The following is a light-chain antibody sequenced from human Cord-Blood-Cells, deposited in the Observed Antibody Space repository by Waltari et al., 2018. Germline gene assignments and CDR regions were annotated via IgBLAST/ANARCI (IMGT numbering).Light chain of an antibody. J-gene: IGLJ3*02. CDR2: EVS. V-gene: IGLV2-8*01. CDR3: SSYAGSNNWV. CDR1: SRDVGGYYY. Sequence: QYALTQPPSASGSPGQSVTIPCPGTSRDVGGYYYVSWYQRHPGKAPKPMIYEVSKRPTGVPDRFSGSKSGNTASLSVSGLQAGDEADYYCSSYAGSNNWVFGGGTKLTVL.